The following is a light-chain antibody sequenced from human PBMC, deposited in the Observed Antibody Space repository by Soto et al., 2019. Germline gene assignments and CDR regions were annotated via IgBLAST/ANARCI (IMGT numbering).Light chain of an antibody. V-gene: IGLV1-44*01. CDR2: ADN. Sequence: QSVLTQPPSASGTPGQRVTISCSGSNSNIGINTVSWYQQVPGTAPRVLIYADNQRPSGVPDRFSGSKSGTSASLAISWLQSEDEAGYYRAAWDDTLNGRYVFGTGTKVTVL. CDR3: AAWDDTLNGRYV. CDR1: NSNIGINT. J-gene: IGLJ1*01.